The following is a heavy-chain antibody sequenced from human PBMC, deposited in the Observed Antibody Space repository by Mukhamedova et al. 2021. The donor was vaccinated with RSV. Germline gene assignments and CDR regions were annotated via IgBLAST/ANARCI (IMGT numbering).Heavy chain of an antibody. CDR3: AKDAVPAAIGGWFDP. J-gene: IGHJ5*02. D-gene: IGHD2-2*02. Sequence: KGRFTISRDNSKNTLYLQMNSLRAEDTAVYYCAKDAVPAAIGGWFDPWGQGTLVTVS. V-gene: IGHV3-23*01.